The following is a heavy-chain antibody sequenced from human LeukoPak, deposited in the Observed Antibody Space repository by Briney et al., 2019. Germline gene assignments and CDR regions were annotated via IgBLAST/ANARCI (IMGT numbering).Heavy chain of an antibody. Sequence: GGSLRLSCAASGFSFSSYAMSWVRQAPGKGLEWVSGISYSGGSTYYADSVKGRFTISRDNSKNTLYLQMNSLRAEDTAVYYCASSGSSGGAFDIWGQGTMVTVSS. D-gene: IGHD1-26*01. V-gene: IGHV3-23*01. J-gene: IGHJ3*02. CDR1: GFSFSSYA. CDR3: ASSGSSGGAFDI. CDR2: ISYSGGST.